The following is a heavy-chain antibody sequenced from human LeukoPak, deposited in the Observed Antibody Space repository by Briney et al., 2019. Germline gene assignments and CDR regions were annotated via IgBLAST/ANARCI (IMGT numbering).Heavy chain of an antibody. CDR3: ARQSCSNTSCSYLDY. Sequence: ASETLSLTCAVYGGSFSGYYWSWIRQPPGKGLEWIGEINHSGSTNHNPSLKSRVTISVDTSKNQFSLKLSSVTAADTAVYYCARQSCSNTSCSYLDYWGQGTLVTVSS. V-gene: IGHV4-34*01. J-gene: IGHJ4*02. D-gene: IGHD2-2*01. CDR1: GGSFSGYY. CDR2: INHSGST.